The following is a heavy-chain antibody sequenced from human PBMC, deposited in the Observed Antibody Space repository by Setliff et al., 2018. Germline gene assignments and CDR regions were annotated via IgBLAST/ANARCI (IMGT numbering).Heavy chain of an antibody. D-gene: IGHD5-12*01. CDR3: ARERGDIVSTTSYYYYMDV. V-gene: IGHV1-69*05. J-gene: IGHJ6*03. CDR2: TIPLFGTT. Sequence: SVKVSCKASGGTFSNYGVSWVRQAPGQGLEWMGGTIPLFGTTDYAQKFHGRVTIITDESTSTAYMELSSLRSEDTAVDYCARERGDIVSTTSYYYYMDVWGKGTTVTVSS. CDR1: GGTFSNYG.